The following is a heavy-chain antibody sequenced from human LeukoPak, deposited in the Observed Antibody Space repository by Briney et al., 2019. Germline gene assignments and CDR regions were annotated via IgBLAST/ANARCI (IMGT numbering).Heavy chain of an antibody. CDR1: GFTFSSYE. CDR3: AGEDSSSWHFDY. D-gene: IGHD6-13*01. V-gene: IGHV3-48*03. Sequence: GGSLRLSCAASGFTFSSYEMNWVRQAPGKGLEWVSYISSSGSTIYYADSVKGRFTISRDNAKNSLYLQMNSLRAEDTAVYYCAGEDSSSWHFDYWGQGTLVTVSS. CDR2: ISSSGSTI. J-gene: IGHJ4*02.